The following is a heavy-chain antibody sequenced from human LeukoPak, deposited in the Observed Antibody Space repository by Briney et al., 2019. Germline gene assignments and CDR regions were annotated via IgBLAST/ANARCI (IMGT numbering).Heavy chain of an antibody. CDR2: LSNDGGST. J-gene: IGHJ4*02. V-gene: IGHV3-23*01. CDR3: AVSPRRGIWFGELLAY. D-gene: IGHD3-10*01. Sequence: GGSLRLSCAASGFTFSSFAMSWVRQAPGKGLEWVSTLSNDGGSTYYADSVKGRFTISRDNSKNTLYLQMSSLRAEDTAVYYCAVSPRRGIWFGELLAYWGQGTLVTVSS. CDR1: GFTFSSFA.